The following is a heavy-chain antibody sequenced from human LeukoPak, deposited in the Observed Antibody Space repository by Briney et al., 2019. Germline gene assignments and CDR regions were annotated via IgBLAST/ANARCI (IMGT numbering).Heavy chain of an antibody. CDR3: AHGAMYQLDY. J-gene: IGHJ4*02. CDR2: IIGGGGST. CDR1: GFTFCNAW. Sequence: GGSLRLSCAASGFTFCNAWMSWVRQAPGKGREWVSGIIGGGGSTYYADSVKGRFTISGDNSRNTLFLQMNILRAEDTAVYYCAHGAMYQLDYWGQGTLVTVSS. V-gene: IGHV3-23*01. D-gene: IGHD2-2*01.